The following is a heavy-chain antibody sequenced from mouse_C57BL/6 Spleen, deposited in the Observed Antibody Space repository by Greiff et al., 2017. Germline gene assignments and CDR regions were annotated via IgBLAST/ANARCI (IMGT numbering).Heavy chain of an antibody. CDR3: ARSGGSSYEFAY. J-gene: IGHJ3*01. CDR1: GYAFSSSW. D-gene: IGHD1-1*01. CDR2: IYPGDGDT. V-gene: IGHV1-82*01. Sequence: VQLQQSGPELVKPGASVKISCKASGYAFSSSWMNWVKQRPGKGLEWIGRIYPGDGDTNYNGKFKGKATLTADKSSSTAYMQLSSLTSEDSAVYFCARSGGSSYEFAYWGQGTLVTVSA.